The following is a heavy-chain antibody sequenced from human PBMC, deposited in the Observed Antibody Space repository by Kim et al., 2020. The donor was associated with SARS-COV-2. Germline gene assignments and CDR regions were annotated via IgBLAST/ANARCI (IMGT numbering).Heavy chain of an antibody. D-gene: IGHD5-18*01. Sequence: LSLTCAASGFTFINYAMTWVRQAPGKGLEWVSGISGSGGSTYYADSVKGRFTMSRDNSKNTLYLQMNSLRDEDTAVYYCAKSYGEYYYYYGLDVWGQGTTVSVSS. CDR1: GFTFINYA. J-gene: IGHJ6*02. CDR3: AKSYGEYYYYYGLDV. V-gene: IGHV3-23*01. CDR2: ISGSGGST.